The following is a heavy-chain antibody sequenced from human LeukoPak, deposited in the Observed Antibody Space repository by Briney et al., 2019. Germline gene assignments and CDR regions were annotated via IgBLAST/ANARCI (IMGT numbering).Heavy chain of an antibody. D-gene: IGHD6-13*01. CDR2: IYYSGST. CDR1: GGSISSYY. J-gene: IGHJ4*02. V-gene: IGHV4-59*12. Sequence: PSETLSLTCTVSGGSISSYYWSWIRQPPGKGLEWIGYIYYSGSTNYNPSLKSRVTISVDTSKNQFSLKLSSVTAADTAVYYCAREYSSSWYISLDYWGQGTLVTVSS. CDR3: AREYSSSWYISLDY.